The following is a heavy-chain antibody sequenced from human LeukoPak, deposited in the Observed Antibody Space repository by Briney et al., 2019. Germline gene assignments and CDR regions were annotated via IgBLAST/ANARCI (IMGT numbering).Heavy chain of an antibody. CDR3: ARHRSTSGMDV. V-gene: IGHV5-51*01. CDR1: GYTFTTYW. D-gene: IGHD3-10*01. Sequence: GGSLRLSCKGSGYTFTTYWIGWVRQMPGKGLEWMGIIYPGDSDTRYSSSFQGQVTIAAETSISTAYLQWSSLKASDTAMYYCARHRSTSGMDVWGKGTTVTVSS. CDR2: IYPGDSDT. J-gene: IGHJ6*04.